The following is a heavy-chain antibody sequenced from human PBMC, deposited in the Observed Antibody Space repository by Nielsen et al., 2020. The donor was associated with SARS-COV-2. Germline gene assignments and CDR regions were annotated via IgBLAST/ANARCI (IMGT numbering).Heavy chain of an antibody. CDR3: ARGGWPRPFDY. J-gene: IGHJ4*02. Sequence: GESLKISCAASGFTFSSYSMNWVRQAPGKGLEWVSSISNSSSYIYYADSVKGRFTISRDNAKDSLYLQMNSLRVEDAAVYYCARGGWPRPFDYWGQGTLVTVSS. CDR1: GFTFSSYS. CDR2: ISNSSSYI. V-gene: IGHV3-21*01. D-gene: IGHD5-24*01.